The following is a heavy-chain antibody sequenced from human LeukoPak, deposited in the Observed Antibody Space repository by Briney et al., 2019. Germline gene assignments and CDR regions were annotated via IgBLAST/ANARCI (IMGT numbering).Heavy chain of an antibody. Sequence: SETLSLTCAVYGGSFSGYYWSWIRQPPGKGLEWIGEINHSGSTNYNPSLKSRVTISVDTSKNQFSLKLSSVTAADTAVYYCARSRDQYYYDSSGPWGEGTLVTVSS. CDR3: ARSRDQYYYDSSGP. CDR2: INHSGST. CDR1: GGSFSGYY. J-gene: IGHJ5*02. D-gene: IGHD3-22*01. V-gene: IGHV4-34*01.